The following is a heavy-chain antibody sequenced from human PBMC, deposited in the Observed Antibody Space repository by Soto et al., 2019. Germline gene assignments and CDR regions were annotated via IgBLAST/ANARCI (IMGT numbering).Heavy chain of an antibody. CDR1: GYTFTTHA. CDR3: ARASQMVINPYYYPMDV. Sequence: ASVKVSCKASGYTFTTHAMHWVRQAPGQSLEWMGWINGGTGQTKHSQRFQGRVNITRDTSASTAYMELSSLRSEDTAVYYRARASQMVINPYYYPMDVWGQGTTVTVSS. D-gene: IGHD3-22*01. V-gene: IGHV1-3*01. J-gene: IGHJ6*02. CDR2: INGGTGQT.